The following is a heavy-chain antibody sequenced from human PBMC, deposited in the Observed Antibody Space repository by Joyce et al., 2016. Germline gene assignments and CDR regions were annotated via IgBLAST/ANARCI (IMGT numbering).Heavy chain of an antibody. D-gene: IGHD4-17*01. J-gene: IGHJ3*02. Sequence: VLLVESGGGLVKPGGSLRLSCSASGFTFSNTCRTWVGQAPWKGLEGVGRIKSKTDGGTTDYAAPVKGRFTISRDDSKKTLYLQMHGLKTEDTAVYYCSTNTVLGDAFDIWGQGTMVSVSS. CDR3: STNTVLGDAFDI. CDR2: IKSKTDGGTT. V-gene: IGHV3-15*01. CDR1: GFTFSNTC.